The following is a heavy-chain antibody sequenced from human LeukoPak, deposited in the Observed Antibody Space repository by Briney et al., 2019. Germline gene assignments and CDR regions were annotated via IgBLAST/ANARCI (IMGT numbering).Heavy chain of an antibody. CDR1: GFTLSNAW. CDR3: AELGITMIGDV. V-gene: IGHV3-48*04. Sequence: GGSLRLSCAASGFTLSNAWMNWVRQAPGKGLEWVSYISSSGSTIYYADSVKGRFTISGDNAKNSLYLQMNSLRAEDTAVYYCAELGITMIGDVWGKGTTVTISS. J-gene: IGHJ6*04. D-gene: IGHD3-10*02. CDR2: ISSSGSTI.